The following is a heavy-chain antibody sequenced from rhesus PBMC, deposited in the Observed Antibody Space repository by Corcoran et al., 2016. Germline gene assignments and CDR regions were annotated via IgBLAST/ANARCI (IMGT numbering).Heavy chain of an antibody. CDR2: IYGSSGRT. D-gene: IGHD6-25*01. J-gene: IGHJ4*01. CDR1: GGSISGGYD. V-gene: IGHV4-76*01. CDR3: ARDIAAALFDY. Sequence: QVQLQESGPGVVKPSETLSLTCAVSGGSISGGYDWSWIRQPPGKGLEWIGYIYGSSGRTNYNPSPMYRVTISKDAAKNECCLKLSAVTAADTAVYYCARDIAAALFDYWGQGVLVTVSS.